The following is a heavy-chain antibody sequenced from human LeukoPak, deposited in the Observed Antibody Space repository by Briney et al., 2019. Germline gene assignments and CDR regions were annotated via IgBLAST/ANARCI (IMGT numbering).Heavy chain of an antibody. CDR1: GGTFSSYA. J-gene: IGHJ4*02. V-gene: IGHV1-69*05. Sequence: ASVKVSCKASGGTFSSYAINWVRQAPGQGLEWMGGIIPIFGTASYAQKFQGRVTITTDESTITAYMELSSLRSEDTAVYYCAREDYGDYFFDYWGQGTLVTVSS. CDR3: AREDYGDYFFDY. D-gene: IGHD4-17*01. CDR2: IIPIFGTA.